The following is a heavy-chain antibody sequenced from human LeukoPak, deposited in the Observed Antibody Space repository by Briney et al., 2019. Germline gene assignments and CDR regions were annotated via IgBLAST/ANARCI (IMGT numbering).Heavy chain of an antibody. CDR1: GFXFSVYS. CDR2: ISGNRDTI. D-gene: IGHD1-26*01. Sequence: GGSLRLSCEASGFXFSVYSINWVRQAPGKGLEWVSHISGNRDTIYHADSVKGRFTISRDNSKNTLFLQMNSLRAEDTAVYFCAKRGGGSYSYNYWGQGTLVTVSS. V-gene: IGHV3-48*01. J-gene: IGHJ4*02. CDR3: AKRGGGSYSYNY.